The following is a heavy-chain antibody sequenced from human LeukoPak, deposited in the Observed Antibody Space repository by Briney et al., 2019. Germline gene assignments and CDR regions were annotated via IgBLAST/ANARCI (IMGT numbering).Heavy chain of an antibody. CDR3: ARLIVGSGSYSGGDWFDP. V-gene: IGHV4-59*12. CDR2: ITYIGST. D-gene: IGHD3-10*01. CDR1: GDSISSSY. Sequence: PSETLSLTCTVSGDSISSSYWSWIRQPPGKGLEWIGYITYIGSTTYNPSLKSRVTISPDTSNNQVSLKLSSMTAADTAVYYCARLIVGSGSYSGGDWFDPWGPGTLVTVSS. J-gene: IGHJ5*02.